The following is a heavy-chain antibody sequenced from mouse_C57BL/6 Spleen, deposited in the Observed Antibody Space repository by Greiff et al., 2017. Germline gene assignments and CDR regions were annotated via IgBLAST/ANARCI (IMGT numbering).Heavy chain of an antibody. V-gene: IGHV1-52*01. D-gene: IGHD2-1*01. J-gene: IGHJ2*01. CDR3: ARGNSYNYFDY. CDR1: GYTFTSCW. Sequence: VQLQQPGAELVRPGSSVKLSCKASGYTFTSCWMHWVKQRPIQGLEWIGNIDPSDSETHYNQKFKDKATLTVDKSSSTAYMQLSSLTSEDSAVYYCARGNSYNYFDYWGQGTTLTVSS. CDR2: IDPSDSET.